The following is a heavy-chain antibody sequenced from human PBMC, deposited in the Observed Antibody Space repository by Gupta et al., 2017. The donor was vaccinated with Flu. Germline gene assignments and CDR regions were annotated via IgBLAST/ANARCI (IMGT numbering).Heavy chain of an antibody. CDR3: ARATFDLEQAGTTYYCDY. J-gene: IGHJ4*02. CDR2: IHSGGSI. D-gene: IGHD1-1*01. V-gene: IGHV4-4*07. CDR1: GGSISGHY. Sequence: QVPLQESGPGLVKPSETLSLTCTVSGGSISGHYWSWIRQSAGEGLEWLGRIHSGGSINYHPSFKRRVTMSVDTSRSQFSLTLNSVTAADTAVYYCARATFDLEQAGTTYYCDYWGQGRPVIVSS.